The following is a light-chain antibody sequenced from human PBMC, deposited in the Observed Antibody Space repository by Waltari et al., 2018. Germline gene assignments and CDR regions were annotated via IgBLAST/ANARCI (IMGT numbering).Light chain of an antibody. Sequence: QSGLTQSPSVSGTPGQRVTISCSGSTSNIGSNNVNWYQQFPGTAPKLLIYRNSERPSGVPDRFSGSKSGTSASRAISGRQSEDEAEYYCSAWDDSVHVFGTGTRVTVL. J-gene: IGLJ1*01. CDR1: TSNIGSNN. CDR2: RNS. CDR3: SAWDDSVHV. V-gene: IGLV1-44*01.